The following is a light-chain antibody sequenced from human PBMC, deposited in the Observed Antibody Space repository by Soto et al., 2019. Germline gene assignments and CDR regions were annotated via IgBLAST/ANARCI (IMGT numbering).Light chain of an antibody. J-gene: IGLJ1*01. V-gene: IGLV2-8*01. CDR1: SRDVGGQNY. Sequence: QSALTQPPSASGSPGQSVAISCTGTSRDVGGQNYVSWYQQHPGKAPKLIIYAVSNRPSGVPDRFSGSKSGNTASLTISGLRAEDEAVYYCCSHAGNNNYVFGTGTKVTVL. CDR3: CSHAGNNNYV. CDR2: AVS.